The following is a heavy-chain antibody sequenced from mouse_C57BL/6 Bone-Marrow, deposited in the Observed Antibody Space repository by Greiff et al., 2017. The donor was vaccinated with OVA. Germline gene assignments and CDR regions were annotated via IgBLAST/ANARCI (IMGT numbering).Heavy chain of an antibody. D-gene: IGHD2-3*01. CDR1: GYSITSGYY. Sequence: EVKLMESGPGLVKPSQSLSLTCSVTGYSITSGYYWNWIRQFPGNKLEWMGYISYDGSNNYNPSLKNRISITRDTSKNQFFLKLNSVTTEDTATYYCARGGWNYWGQGTTLTVSS. V-gene: IGHV3-6*01. CDR2: ISYDGSN. J-gene: IGHJ2*01. CDR3: ARGGWNY.